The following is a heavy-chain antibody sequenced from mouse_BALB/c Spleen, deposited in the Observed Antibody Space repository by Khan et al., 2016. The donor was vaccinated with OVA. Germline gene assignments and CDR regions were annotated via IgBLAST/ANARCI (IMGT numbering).Heavy chain of an antibody. V-gene: IGHV3-2*02. CDR1: GYSITSDYA. CDR3: ARVYGGDFDY. J-gene: IGHJ2*02. Sequence: VQLQQSGPGLVKPSQTLSLTCTVTGYSITSDYAWNWIRQFPGNKLERMGFISYSGNTKYNPSLKSRFSITRDTSKNQFFLQLNSETTEDTATYYCARVYGGDFDYWGQGTSLTVSS. D-gene: IGHD1-1*01. CDR2: ISYSGNT.